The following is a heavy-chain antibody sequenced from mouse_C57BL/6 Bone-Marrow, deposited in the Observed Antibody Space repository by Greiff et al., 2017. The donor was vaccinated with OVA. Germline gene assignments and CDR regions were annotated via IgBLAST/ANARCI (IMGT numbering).Heavy chain of an antibody. D-gene: IGHD2-12*01. CDR2: INPSTGGT. V-gene: IGHV1-42*01. CDR3: ARKGGLRHYFDY. CDR1: GYSFTGYY. J-gene: IGHJ2*01. Sequence: EVQLVESGPELVKPGASVKISCKASGYSFTGYYMNWVKQSPEKSLEWIGEINPSTGGTTYNQKFKAKATLTVDKSSSTAYMQLKSLTSEDSAVYYCARKGGLRHYFDYWGQGTTLTVSS.